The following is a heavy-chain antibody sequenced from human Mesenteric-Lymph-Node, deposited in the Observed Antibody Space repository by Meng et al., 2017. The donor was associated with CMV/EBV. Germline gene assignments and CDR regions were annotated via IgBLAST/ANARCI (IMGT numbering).Heavy chain of an antibody. D-gene: IGHD2-2*01. J-gene: IGHJ6*02. CDR3: AKETGIVVVPASGYGMDV. Sequence: GGTLRLSCSASAVSFRTYVMYWVRQAPGKGLQWVATMSFDGGNKCYTASVKGRFTISRDKSKNTLNPQRSSLRAEDTAVYYCAKETGIVVVPASGYGMDVWGQGTTVTVSS. CDR2: MSFDGGNK. CDR1: AVSFRTYV. V-gene: IGHV3-30-3*01.